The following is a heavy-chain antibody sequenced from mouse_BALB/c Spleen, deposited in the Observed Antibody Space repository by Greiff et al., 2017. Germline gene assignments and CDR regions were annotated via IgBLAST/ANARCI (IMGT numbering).Heavy chain of an antibody. CDR1: GFTFSSYG. Sequence: EVQGVESGGDLVKPGGSLKLSCAASGFTFSSYGMSWVRQTPDKRLEWVATISSGGSYTYYPDSVKGRFTISRDNAKNTLYLQMSSLKSEDTAMYYCARLTGKGNYYAMDYWGQGTSVTVSS. D-gene: IGHD4-1*01. CDR2: ISSGGSYT. J-gene: IGHJ4*01. CDR3: ARLTGKGNYYAMDY. V-gene: IGHV5-6*01.